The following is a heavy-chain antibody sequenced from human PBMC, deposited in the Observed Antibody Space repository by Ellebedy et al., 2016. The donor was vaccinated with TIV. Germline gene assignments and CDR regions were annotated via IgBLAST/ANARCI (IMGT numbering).Heavy chain of an antibody. J-gene: IGHJ4*02. CDR1: GFTFSSYA. CDR2: ISGSGGST. D-gene: IGHD3-16*01. V-gene: IGHV3-23*01. CDR3: AKVVGGAMITFGGDY. Sequence: GGSLRLSCAASGFTFSSYAMSWVRQAPGKGLEWVSAISGSGGSTYYADSVKGRFTISRDNSKNTLYLQMNSLRAEDTAVYYCAKVVGGAMITFGGDYWGQGTLVTVSS.